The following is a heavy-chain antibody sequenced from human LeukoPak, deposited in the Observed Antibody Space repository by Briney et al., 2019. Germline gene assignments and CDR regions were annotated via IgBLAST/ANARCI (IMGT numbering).Heavy chain of an antibody. CDR1: GGSISSYY. CDR3: AREKVYYYDSGGYSEGFDY. D-gene: IGHD3-22*01. J-gene: IGHJ4*02. V-gene: IGHV4-59*01. Sequence: SETLSLTCTVSGGSISSYYWSWIRQPPGKGLEWIGYIYYSGSTNYNPSLKSRVTISVDTSKNQFSLKLSSVTAADTAVYYCAREKVYYYDSGGYSEGFDYWGQGTLVTVSS. CDR2: IYYSGST.